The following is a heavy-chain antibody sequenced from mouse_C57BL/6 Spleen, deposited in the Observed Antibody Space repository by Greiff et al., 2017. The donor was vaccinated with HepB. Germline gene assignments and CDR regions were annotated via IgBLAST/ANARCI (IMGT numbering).Heavy chain of an antibody. CDR2: IYPGSGST. D-gene: IGHD1-1*01. CDR1: GYTFTSYW. V-gene: IGHV1-55*01. J-gene: IGHJ4*01. CDR3: AREKDITTVVEDYAMDY. Sequence: VQLQQPGAELVKPGASVKMSCKASGYTFTSYWITWVKQRPGQGLEWIGDIYPGSGSTNYNEKFKSKATLTVDTSSSTAYMQLSSLTSEDSAVYYCAREKDITTVVEDYAMDYWGQGTSVTVSS.